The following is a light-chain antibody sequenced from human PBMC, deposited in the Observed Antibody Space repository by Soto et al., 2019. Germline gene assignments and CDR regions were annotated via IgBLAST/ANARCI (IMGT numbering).Light chain of an antibody. J-gene: IGKJ5*01. CDR3: QQYNNWPPIT. CDR1: QTINNN. CDR2: GAS. V-gene: IGKV3-15*01. Sequence: VMTQAPATLSVSPGERATLSCRASQTINNNVAWYQLKYGQVPRLVIYGASTRATEIPARFSGSGSGTEFTLTISSLQSEDFAIYYCQQYNNWPPITFGQGTRLEIK.